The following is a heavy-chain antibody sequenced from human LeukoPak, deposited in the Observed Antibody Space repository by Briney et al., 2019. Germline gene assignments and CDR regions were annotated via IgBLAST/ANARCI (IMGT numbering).Heavy chain of an antibody. CDR1: GGSISSSSYS. J-gene: IGHJ1*01. V-gene: IGHV4-39*01. CDR2: IYYSGST. CDR3: ARHSYSGYVYYYDSSGYLRAEYFQH. Sequence: SETLSLTCTVSGGSISSSSYSWGWIRQPPGKGLEWIGSIYYSGSTYYNPSLKSRVTISVDTSKNQFSLKLSSVTAADTAVYYCARHSYSGYVYYYDSSGYLRAEYFQHWGQGTLVTVSS. D-gene: IGHD3-22*01.